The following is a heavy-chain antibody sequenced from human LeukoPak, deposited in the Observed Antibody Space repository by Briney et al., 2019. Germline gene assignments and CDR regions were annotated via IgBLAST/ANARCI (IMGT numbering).Heavy chain of an antibody. D-gene: IGHD3-9*01. V-gene: IGHV3-30*18. CDR1: GFTFSSYG. J-gene: IGHJ4*02. CDR3: AKPLLRYFDWLLPLDY. Sequence: GRSLRLSCAASGFTFSSYGMHWVRQAPGKGLEWVAVISYDGSNKYYADSVKGRFTISRDNSKNTLYLQMNSLRAEDTAVYYCAKPLLRYFDWLLPLDYWGQGTLVTVSS. CDR2: ISYDGSNK.